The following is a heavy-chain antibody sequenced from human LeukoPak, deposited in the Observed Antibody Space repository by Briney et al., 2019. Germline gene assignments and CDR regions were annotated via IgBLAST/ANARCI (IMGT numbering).Heavy chain of an antibody. J-gene: IGHJ5*02. Sequence: PSETLSLTCTVSGYSISSGYYWGWIRQPPGKGLEWIGSIYHSGGTYYNPSLKSRVTISVDTSKNQFSLKLSSVTAADTAVYYCARDKGGSVGFDPWGQGTLVTVSS. CDR3: ARDKGGSVGFDP. CDR1: GYSISSGYY. D-gene: IGHD3-16*01. CDR2: IYHSGGT. V-gene: IGHV4-38-2*02.